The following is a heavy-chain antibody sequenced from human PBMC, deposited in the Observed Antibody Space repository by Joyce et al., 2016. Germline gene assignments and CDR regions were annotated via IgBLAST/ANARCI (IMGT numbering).Heavy chain of an antibody. J-gene: IGHJ6*02. CDR1: GDSFSDTSYY. D-gene: IGHD3-10*01. CDR3: ATSLPSRVGGFQFFGMDV. CDR2: IYKRETT. Sequence: HLQESGPGLVKPSETLSLTCTISGDSFSDTSYYWTWIRQPPGKGLEWRGFIYKRETTHYNPALGGRLSISAGAAKKQFSLRLTSVTSADTAVYYCATSLPSRVGGFQFFGMDVWGQGTTVIVS. V-gene: IGHV4-61*01.